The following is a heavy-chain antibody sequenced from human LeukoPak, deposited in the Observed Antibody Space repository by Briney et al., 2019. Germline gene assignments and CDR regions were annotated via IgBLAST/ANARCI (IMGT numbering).Heavy chain of an antibody. CDR1: GGSISGSSYY. Sequence: PSETLSLTCTVSGGSISGSSYYWACIRQPSGKGLEWVGSGFYSGSAYYNPSLKSRLTISVDTSKNQFSLDLRSVTAADTAVYYCARLRGAMTPVTSDFDYWGQGILVTVSS. V-gene: IGHV4-39*01. D-gene: IGHD4-17*01. CDR2: GFYSGSA. CDR3: ARLRGAMTPVTSDFDY. J-gene: IGHJ4*02.